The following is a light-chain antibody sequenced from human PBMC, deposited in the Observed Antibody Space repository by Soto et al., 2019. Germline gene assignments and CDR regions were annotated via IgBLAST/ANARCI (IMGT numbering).Light chain of an antibody. CDR3: SSYTTSNTRQIV. V-gene: IGLV2-14*01. CDR1: SSDVGGYNY. CDR2: DVS. Sequence: QSALTERAAVSGSPGQSMTISCTGTSSDVGGYNYVSWYQQHPGKAPKFMIYDVSNRPSGVSNRFSGSKSGNTASLTISGLQAEDEADYYCSSYTTSNTRQIVFGTGTKVTVL. J-gene: IGLJ1*01.